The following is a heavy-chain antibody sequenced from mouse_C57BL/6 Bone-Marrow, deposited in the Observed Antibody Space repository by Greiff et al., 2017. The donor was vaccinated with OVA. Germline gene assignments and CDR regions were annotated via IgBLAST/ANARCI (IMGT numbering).Heavy chain of an antibody. V-gene: IGHV1-64*01. CDR3: GPTTTVVATDY. Sequence: QVQLQQPGAELVKPGASVKLSCKASGYTFTSYWMHWVKQRPGQGLEWIGMIHPNSGSTNYNEKFKSKATLTVDKSSSTAYMQLSSLTSEDSAVDYCGPTTTVVATDYWGQGTTLTVSS. CDR1: GYTFTSYW. J-gene: IGHJ2*01. CDR2: IHPNSGST. D-gene: IGHD1-1*01.